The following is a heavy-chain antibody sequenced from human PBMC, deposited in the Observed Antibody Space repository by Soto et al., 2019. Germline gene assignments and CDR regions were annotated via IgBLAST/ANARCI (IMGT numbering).Heavy chain of an antibody. Sequence: GGSLRLSCAASGFTFSSYSMNWVRQAPGKGLEWVSYVSGTSFTIQYADSVKGRFTVSRDNSKNSLYLQVSSLRDEDTAVYYCARDSSYINSYYYYAMDVWGQGTTVTVSS. CDR1: GFTFSSYS. V-gene: IGHV3-48*02. D-gene: IGHD4-4*01. J-gene: IGHJ6*02. CDR3: ARDSSYINSYYYYAMDV. CDR2: VSGTSFTI.